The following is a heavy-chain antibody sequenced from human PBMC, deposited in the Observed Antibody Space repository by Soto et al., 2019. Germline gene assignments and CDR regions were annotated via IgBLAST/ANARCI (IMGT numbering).Heavy chain of an antibody. D-gene: IGHD6-13*01. J-gene: IGHJ4*02. CDR2: IYYIGRT. Sequence: SEILSLTCTVDSISTHYWNWIRQPPGRGLEWIGYIYYIGRTNYNPSLRSRVTMSIDTSKNQFSLKLSSVTAADTAVYYCARDWAAAGPFAYWGQGTLVTVSS. V-gene: IGHV4-59*11. CDR3: ARDWAAAGPFAY. CDR1: DSISTHY.